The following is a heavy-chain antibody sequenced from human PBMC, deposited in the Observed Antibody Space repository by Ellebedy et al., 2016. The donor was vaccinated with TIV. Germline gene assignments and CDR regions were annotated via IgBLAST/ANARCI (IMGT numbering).Heavy chain of an antibody. J-gene: IGHJ5*02. V-gene: IGHV1-69*05. D-gene: IGHD6-25*01. CDR3: ARGAARNWFDP. Sequence: SVKVSXXASGGTFSSYAISWVRQAPGQGLEWMGGIIPIFGTANYAQKFQGRVTMTRNTSISTAYMELSSLRSEDTAVYYCARGAARNWFDPWGQGTLVTVSS. CDR1: GGTFSSYA. CDR2: IIPIFGTA.